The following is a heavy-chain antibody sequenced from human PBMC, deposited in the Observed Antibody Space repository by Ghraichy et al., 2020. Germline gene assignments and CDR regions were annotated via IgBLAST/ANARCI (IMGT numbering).Heavy chain of an antibody. Sequence: SETLSLTCTVSGGSISSSSYYWGWIRQPPGKGLEWIGSIYYSGSTYYNPSLKSRVTISVDTSKNQFSLKLSSVTAADTAVYYCARHYYGSGSYKRGWFDPWGQGTLVTVSS. CDR3: ARHYYGSGSYKRGWFDP. V-gene: IGHV4-39*01. D-gene: IGHD3-10*01. CDR1: GGSISSSSYY. J-gene: IGHJ5*02. CDR2: IYYSGST.